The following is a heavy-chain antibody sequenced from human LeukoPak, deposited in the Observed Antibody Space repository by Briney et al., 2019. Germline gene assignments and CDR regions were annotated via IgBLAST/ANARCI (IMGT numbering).Heavy chain of an antibody. CDR3: ARGGWYQDY. J-gene: IGHJ4*02. V-gene: IGHV4-59*11. CDR2: IYYSGST. CDR1: GGSISSHY. D-gene: IGHD6-19*01. Sequence: PSETLSLTCTVSGGSISSHYWSWIRLPPGRGLEWIGYIYYSGSTNYNSSLKSRLTISVDTPKNQFSLKLSSVTAADTAVYYCARGGWYQDYWGQGTLVTVSS.